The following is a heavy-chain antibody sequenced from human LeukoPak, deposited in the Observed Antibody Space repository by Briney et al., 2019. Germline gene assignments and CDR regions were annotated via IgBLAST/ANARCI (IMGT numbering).Heavy chain of an antibody. D-gene: IGHD1-14*01. J-gene: IGHJ4*02. V-gene: IGHV3-33*01. Sequence: GGSLRLSCTASGFAFRIYGMRWVRQEPGKGLDWVAFIWPGGTRLFYADSVRGRFTISRDDSNNTVYLHMSSLKAEDTALYYCVRDRNNNYFDYWGQGTLLTVSS. CDR1: GFAFRIYG. CDR3: VRDRNNNYFDY. CDR2: IWPGGTRL.